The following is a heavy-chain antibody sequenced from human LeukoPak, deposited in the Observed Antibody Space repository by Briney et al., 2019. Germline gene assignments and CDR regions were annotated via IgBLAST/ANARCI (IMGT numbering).Heavy chain of an antibody. Sequence: GESLKISCKGSGYSFTTYWIGWVRQMPGKGLEWMGIIYPGDSDIRYSPSFQGQVTIPADRSISTAYLQWSSLKASDTAVYYCASQGTGGNFWTWGQGTLVTVSS. CDR1: GYSFTTYW. CDR3: ASQGTGGNFWT. CDR2: IYPGDSDI. J-gene: IGHJ5*02. D-gene: IGHD4-23*01. V-gene: IGHV5-51*01.